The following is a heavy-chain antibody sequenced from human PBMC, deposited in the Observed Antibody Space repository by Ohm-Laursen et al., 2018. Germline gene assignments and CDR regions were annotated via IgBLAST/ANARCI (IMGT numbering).Heavy chain of an antibody. V-gene: IGHV4-39*07. CDR1: GGSVSSGSYY. D-gene: IGHD2-15*01. CDR2: ITHRGNT. J-gene: IGHJ3*01. CDR3: AREYSDDGGYRYDAFDV. Sequence: SETLSLTCTVSGGSVSSGSYYWSWIRQPPGKGLEWIGEITHRGNTNYSPSLKSRVTMSADKTENHFSLELPSVTAADTAVYYCAREYSDDGGYRYDAFDVWGHGTVVTVSS.